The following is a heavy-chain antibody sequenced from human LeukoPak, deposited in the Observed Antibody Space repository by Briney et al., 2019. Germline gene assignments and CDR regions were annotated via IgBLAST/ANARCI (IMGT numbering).Heavy chain of an antibody. CDR2: ISSSGSNI. J-gene: IGHJ4*02. Sequence: PGGSLRLSCAASGFTFSSYDMNWVRQALGKGLELISHISSSGSNIYYADSVKGRFTISRDNAKNSLYLQLNSLRAEDTAVYYCARGDSSGWSYFDYWGQGTLVTVSS. CDR1: GFTFSSYD. CDR3: ARGDSSGWSYFDY. V-gene: IGHV3-48*03. D-gene: IGHD6-19*01.